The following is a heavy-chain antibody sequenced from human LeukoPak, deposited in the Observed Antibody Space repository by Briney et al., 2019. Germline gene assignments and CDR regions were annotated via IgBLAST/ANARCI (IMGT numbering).Heavy chain of an antibody. CDR2: IYYTGTT. D-gene: IGHD1-1*01. CDR3: ARDSIRVQTGTTP. CDR1: GYSISSGYY. Sequence: SETLSLTCTVSGYSISSGYYWGWIRQPPGKGLEWIGSIYYTGTTYYNPSLNYRVTISVDTSKNQFSLRLTSVTAADTAVYYCARDSIRVQTGTTPWGRGTLVIVSS. V-gene: IGHV4-38-2*02. J-gene: IGHJ5*02.